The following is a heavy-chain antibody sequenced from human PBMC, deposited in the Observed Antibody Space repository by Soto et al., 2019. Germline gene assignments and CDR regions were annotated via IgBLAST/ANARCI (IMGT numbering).Heavy chain of an antibody. CDR2: VYSGGST. J-gene: IGHJ6*03. Sequence: EVQLVESGGGLVQPGGSLRLSCAASGFTVSSNYMSWVRQAPGKGLEWVSLVYSGGSTYYADSVKGRFTISRDNSKNTLYLQMNSLRAEDTAVYYCARDGRYCSCGSCYYYYYYMDAWGKGTTVTVSS. D-gene: IGHD2-15*01. CDR1: GFTVSSNY. V-gene: IGHV3-66*01. CDR3: ARDGRYCSCGSCYYYYYYMDA.